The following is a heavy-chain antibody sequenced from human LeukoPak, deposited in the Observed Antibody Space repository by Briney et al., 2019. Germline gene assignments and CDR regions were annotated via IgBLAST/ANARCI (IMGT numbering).Heavy chain of an antibody. CDR3: ARDLPYSSSSGDYFDY. D-gene: IGHD6-6*01. CDR1: GGSLSSTSYY. V-gene: IGHV4-39*07. CDR2: IYYSGST. J-gene: IGHJ4*02. Sequence: PSETLSLTCIVSGGSLSSTSYYWGWIRQPPGKGLEWIGSIYYSGSTYYNPSLKSRVTISVDTSKNQFSLKLSSVTAADTAVYYCARDLPYSSSSGDYFDYWGQGTLVTVSS.